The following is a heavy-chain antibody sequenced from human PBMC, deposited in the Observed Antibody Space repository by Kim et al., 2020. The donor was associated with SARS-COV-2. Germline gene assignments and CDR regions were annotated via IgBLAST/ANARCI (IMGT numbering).Heavy chain of an antibody. CDR2: MSGMSGSGATT. CDR3: KNGGVGTNYHYFDY. J-gene: IGHJ4*02. D-gene: IGHD2-21*02. CDR1: GFAFSNYA. V-gene: IGHV3-23*01. Sequence: GGSLRLSCAASGFAFSNYAMSWVRQAPGKGLEWVSGMSGMSGSGATTYYADSVKGRFTVSRDNSKNTQFLQMNSLRAEDTAMYYWKNGGVGTNYHYFDYWGQGTLVTVSS.